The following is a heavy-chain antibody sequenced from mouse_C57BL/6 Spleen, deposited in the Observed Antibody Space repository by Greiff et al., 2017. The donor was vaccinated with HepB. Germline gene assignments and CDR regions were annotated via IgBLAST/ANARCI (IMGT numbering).Heavy chain of an antibody. CDR1: GYTFTSYW. D-gene: IGHD1-1*02. V-gene: IGHV1-53*01. J-gene: IGHJ1*03. CDR3: ARSGGYYWYFDV. CDR2: INPSNGGT. Sequence: VQLQQPGTELVKPGASVKLSCKASGYTFTSYWMHWVKQRPGQGLEWIGNINPSNGGTNYNEKFKSKATLTVDKSSSTAYMQLSSLTSEDSAVYYGARSGGYYWYFDVWGTGTTVTVSS.